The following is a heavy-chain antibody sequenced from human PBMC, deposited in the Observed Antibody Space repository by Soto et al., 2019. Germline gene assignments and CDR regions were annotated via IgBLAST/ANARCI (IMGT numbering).Heavy chain of an antibody. CDR3: ARRLTSFSNPYYFDY. J-gene: IGHJ4*02. Sequence: PGASLKSSCKGFGYSFTSYWIGWVRQMPGKGLEYMGIIYPGDYDTRYSPSFRGQVSISVDNSISTAYLQWSSLKASDTAIYYCARRLTSFSNPYYFDYWGQGTLVTVSS. V-gene: IGHV5-51*01. D-gene: IGHD2-21*02. CDR2: IYPGDYDT. CDR1: GYSFTSYW.